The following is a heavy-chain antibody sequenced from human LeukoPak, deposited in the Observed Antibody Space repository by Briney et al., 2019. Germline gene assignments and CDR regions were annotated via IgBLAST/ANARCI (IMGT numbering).Heavy chain of an antibody. CDR2: IYYSGST. D-gene: IGHD5-12*01. CDR1: GGSISSSSYY. V-gene: IGHV4-39*01. Sequence: SETLSLTCTVSGGSISSSSYYWGWIRQPPGKGLEWIVNIYYSGSTYYNPSLKSRVTISVDTSKNQFSLKLSSVTAADTAVYYCARIRAYSGYLNWFDPWGQGTLVTVSS. J-gene: IGHJ5*02. CDR3: ARIRAYSGYLNWFDP.